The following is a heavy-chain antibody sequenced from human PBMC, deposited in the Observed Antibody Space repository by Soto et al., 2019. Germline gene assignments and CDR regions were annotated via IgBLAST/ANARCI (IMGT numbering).Heavy chain of an antibody. V-gene: IGHV1-3*01. CDR1: GYTFTSYA. J-gene: IGHJ4*02. Sequence: VASVKVSCKASGYTFTSYAMHWVRQAPGQRLEWMGWINAGTGNTKYSQKFQGRVTITRDTSASTAYMELSSLRSEDTAVYYCARGGTIRFVECLAVFDYWGQGTRVTVSS. CDR3: ARGGTIRFVECLAVFDY. D-gene: IGHD3-3*01. CDR2: INAGTGNT.